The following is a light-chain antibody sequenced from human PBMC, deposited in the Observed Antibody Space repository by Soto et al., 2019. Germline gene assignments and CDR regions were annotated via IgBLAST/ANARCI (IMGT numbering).Light chain of an antibody. J-gene: IGLJ2*01. Sequence: QSALTQPASVSGSPGQSITISCTGTSSDVGGYNYVSWYQQHPGKAPKLMIYDVSNRPSGVSNRFSGSKSGNTASLTISGLQAEDEADYYCSSYTSSSTAGVVFSGGTKVTVL. V-gene: IGLV2-14*01. CDR1: SSDVGGYNY. CDR3: SSYTSSSTAGVV. CDR2: DVS.